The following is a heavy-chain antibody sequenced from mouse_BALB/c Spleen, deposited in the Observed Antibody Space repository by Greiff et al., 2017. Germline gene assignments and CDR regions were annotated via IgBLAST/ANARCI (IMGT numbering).Heavy chain of an antibody. J-gene: IGHJ2*01. V-gene: IGHV1-15*01. Sequence: VQLQQSGAELVRPGASVTLSCKASGYTFTDYEMHWVKQTPVHGLEWIGAIDPETGGTAYNQKFKGKATLTADKSSSTAYMELRSLTSEDSAVYYCTRGLLRRNYLDYWGQGTTLTVSS. CDR2: IDPETGGT. CDR1: GYTFTDYE. D-gene: IGHD2-3*01. CDR3: TRGLLRRNYLDY.